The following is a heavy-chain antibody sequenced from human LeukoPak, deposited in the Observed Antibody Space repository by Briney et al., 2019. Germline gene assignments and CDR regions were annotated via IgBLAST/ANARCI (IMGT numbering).Heavy chain of an antibody. CDR1: GGSISSSSYY. CDR3: ARHQAMVTPYYFDY. D-gene: IGHD5-18*01. Sequence: SETLSLTCTVSGGSISSSSYYWAWIRQPPGKGLEWIGSIYYSGSTYYNPSLKSRVTISVDTSKNQISLKLSSVTAADTAVYYCARHQAMVTPYYFDYWGQGTLVTVSS. J-gene: IGHJ4*02. CDR2: IYYSGST. V-gene: IGHV4-39*01.